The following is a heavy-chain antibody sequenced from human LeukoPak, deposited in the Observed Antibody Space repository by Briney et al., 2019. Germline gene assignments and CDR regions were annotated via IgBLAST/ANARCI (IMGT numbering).Heavy chain of an antibody. Sequence: GGSLRLSCQASGFTFSSYAMSWVRQAPGKGLEWVSAISGSGGSTYYADSVKGRFTISRDNSKNTLYLQMNSLRAEDTAVYYCAKSRFLEWLLFDYWGQGTLVTVSS. D-gene: IGHD3-3*01. J-gene: IGHJ4*02. V-gene: IGHV3-23*01. CDR1: GFTFSSYA. CDR2: ISGSGGST. CDR3: AKSRFLEWLLFDY.